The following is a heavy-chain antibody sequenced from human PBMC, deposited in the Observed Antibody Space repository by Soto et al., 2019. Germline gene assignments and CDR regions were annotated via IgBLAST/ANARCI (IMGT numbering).Heavy chain of an antibody. CDR2: ISSSGST. CDR1: GGSVSSSSYY. D-gene: IGHD1-26*01. J-gene: IGHJ4*02. Sequence: SETLSLTCTVSGGSVSSSSYYWSWIRQPPGKGLEWIGYISSSGSTNYNPSLKSRVTISVDTSKNQFSLKLSSVTAADKAVYYCETIRIVGATSVDYWGQGTLVTVSS. V-gene: IGHV4-61*01. CDR3: ETIRIVGATSVDY.